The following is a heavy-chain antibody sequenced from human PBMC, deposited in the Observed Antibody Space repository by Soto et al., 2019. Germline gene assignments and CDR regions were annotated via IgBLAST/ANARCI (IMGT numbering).Heavy chain of an antibody. V-gene: IGHV4-38-2*01. CDR3: ASGPLSRDRGVPYGMDV. J-gene: IGHJ6*02. D-gene: IGHD3-10*01. CDR2: IYHSGST. CDR1: CYSISSFYY. Sequence: KTSGTLSLTCAVSCYSISSFYYWGWIRQPPGKGLGWFGGIYHSGSTYYNPSLKSRVTLSVDTAKNQVALKLTSLTAADTAVYYCASGPLSRDRGVPYGMDVRGQGNTVTVSS.